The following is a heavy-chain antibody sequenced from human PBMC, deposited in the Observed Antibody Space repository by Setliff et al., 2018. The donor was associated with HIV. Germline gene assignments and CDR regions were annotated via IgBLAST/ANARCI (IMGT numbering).Heavy chain of an antibody. CDR2: ISGSGIGS. V-gene: IGHV3-23*01. CDR3: AKDRRYYYGSGSYAAET. D-gene: IGHD3-10*01. CDR1: GFTFSRYA. J-gene: IGHJ5*02. Sequence: GGSMRLSCAASGFTFSRYAMTWVRQAPGKGLEWVSAISGSGIGSYYPDSVKGRFTISRDNSKNTLFLQMNSLRAEDTAVYYCAKDRRYYYGSGSYAAETWGQGTLVTVSS.